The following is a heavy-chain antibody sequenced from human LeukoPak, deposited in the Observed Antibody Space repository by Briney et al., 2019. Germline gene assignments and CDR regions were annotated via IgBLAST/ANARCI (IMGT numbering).Heavy chain of an antibody. V-gene: IGHV3-23*01. D-gene: IGHD3-22*01. CDR3: AKYFYDSSTLSFDY. CDR1: GFTFSNYA. J-gene: IGHJ4*02. CDR2: IGGGGTT. Sequence: GGSLRLSCAASGFTFSNYAMSWVRQAPGKGLEWVSSIGGGGTTHYSDAVKGRFTISRDNSKNTLFLQMNSLRAEDTAVYYCAKYFYDSSTLSFDYWGQGTLATLPS.